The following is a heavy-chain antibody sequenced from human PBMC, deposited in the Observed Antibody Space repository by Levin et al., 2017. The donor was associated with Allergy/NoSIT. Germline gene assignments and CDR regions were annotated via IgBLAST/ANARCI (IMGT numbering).Heavy chain of an antibody. Sequence: GGSLRLSCEASGFSFSDSYMTWVRQAPGKGLEWVSYISSTSSYANYADSVKGRFTISRDNAKNSLSLQMNSLRAEDTAVYYCARTVGSGYCSGGSCSNWLDPWGQGVLVTVSS. J-gene: IGHJ5*02. CDR3: ARTVGSGYCSGGSCSNWLDP. V-gene: IGHV3-11*03. CDR1: GFSFSDSY. D-gene: IGHD2-15*01. CDR2: ISSTSSYA.